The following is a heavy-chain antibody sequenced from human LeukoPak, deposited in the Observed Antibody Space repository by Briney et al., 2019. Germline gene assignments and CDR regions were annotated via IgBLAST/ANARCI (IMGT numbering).Heavy chain of an antibody. D-gene: IGHD4-17*01. CDR1: GYTFTGYY. CDR3: ARVPGDYVGLLDY. CDR2: INPNSGGT. J-gene: IGHJ4*02. Sequence: ASVKVSCKASGYTFTGYYMHWVRQAPGQGLEWMGWINPNSGGTNYAQKFQGRVTMTRDTSISTAYMELSRLRSDDTAVYYCARVPGDYVGLLDYWGQGTLVTVSS. V-gene: IGHV1-2*02.